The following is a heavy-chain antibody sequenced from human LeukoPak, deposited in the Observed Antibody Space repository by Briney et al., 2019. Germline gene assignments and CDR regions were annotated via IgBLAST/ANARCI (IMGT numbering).Heavy chain of an antibody. V-gene: IGHV3-21*01. CDR3: ARTQSLTYFDY. Sequence: GGSLRLSCAASGFPFSSYSMNWVRQAPGKGLEWVSSLSSGRSYYYADSVKGRFTISRDNAKNSLYLQLNSLRAEDTAVYYCARTQSLTYFDYWGQGTLVTVSS. CDR2: LSSGRSY. J-gene: IGHJ4*02. CDR1: GFPFSSYS.